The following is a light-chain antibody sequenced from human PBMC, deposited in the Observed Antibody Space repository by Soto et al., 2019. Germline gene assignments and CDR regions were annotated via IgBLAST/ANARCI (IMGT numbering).Light chain of an antibody. CDR1: QSLNIH. CDR2: DAS. V-gene: IGKV3-11*01. CDR3: QHRHNWPSLT. Sequence: EIVLTQSPGTLSLSPGERATLSCRASQSLNIHLAWYQQQPGRAPRRLIYDASNRATGIPARFSGGGSGTDFTLTISSLEPEDFAVYYCQHRHNWPSLTFGGGTRVEI. J-gene: IGKJ4*01.